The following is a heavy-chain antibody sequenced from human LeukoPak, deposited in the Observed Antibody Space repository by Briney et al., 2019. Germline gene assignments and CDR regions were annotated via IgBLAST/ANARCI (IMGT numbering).Heavy chain of an antibody. J-gene: IGHJ4*02. V-gene: IGHV4-39*01. CDR3: ARQMNTVTADY. D-gene: IGHD4-17*01. Sequence: SETLSLTCTVSGGSISSSSYFWGGIRQPPGKGLEWIGSIFYSGSTYYNPSLNSRVTISIDTSKNQFSLRLSSVTAADTAVYYCARQMNTVTADYWGQGTLVTVSS. CDR1: GGSISSSSYF. CDR2: IFYSGST.